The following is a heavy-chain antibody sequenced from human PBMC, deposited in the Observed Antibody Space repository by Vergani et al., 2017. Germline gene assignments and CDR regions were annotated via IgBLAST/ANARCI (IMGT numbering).Heavy chain of an antibody. D-gene: IGHD1-26*01. CDR3: AKLPSGRIVGPLYYFDS. CDR1: GFTFRSYG. V-gene: IGHV3-30*02. Sequence: QVQLVESGGGVVQPGGSLRLSCAASGFTFRSYGIHWVRQAPGKGLEWVAFIQYDAGNKYYADSVKGRFTISRDNSKNTLYLQMNSLRAEDTAVYYCAKLPSGRIVGPLYYFDSWGQGTLVTVSS. J-gene: IGHJ4*02. CDR2: IQYDAGNK.